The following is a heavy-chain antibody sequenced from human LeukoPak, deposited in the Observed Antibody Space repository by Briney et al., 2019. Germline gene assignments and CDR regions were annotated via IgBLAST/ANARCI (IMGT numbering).Heavy chain of an antibody. CDR1: GGSISSYY. Sequence: ETLSLTCTVSGGSISSYYWSWIRQPPGKGLEWIGYIYYSGSTNYNPSLKSRVTISVDTSKNQFSLKLSSVTAADTAVYYCAGYSSSWYPFDYWGQGTLVTVSS. CDR3: AGYSSSWYPFDY. V-gene: IGHV4-59*01. D-gene: IGHD6-13*01. CDR2: IYYSGST. J-gene: IGHJ4*02.